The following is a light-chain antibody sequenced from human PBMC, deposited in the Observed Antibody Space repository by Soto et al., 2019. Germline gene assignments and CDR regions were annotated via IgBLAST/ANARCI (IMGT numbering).Light chain of an antibody. CDR1: QSVSSN. CDR2: GAS. J-gene: IGKJ1*01. CDR3: QQYNNWPWT. Sequence: EILMTQSPATLSVSTGERATVSCRASQSVSSNLAWYQQKPGQAPRLLIYGASTRATGIPARFSGSGSGTEFTLTISSLQSEDFAVYYCQQYNNWPWTFGQGTKVDIK. V-gene: IGKV3-15*01.